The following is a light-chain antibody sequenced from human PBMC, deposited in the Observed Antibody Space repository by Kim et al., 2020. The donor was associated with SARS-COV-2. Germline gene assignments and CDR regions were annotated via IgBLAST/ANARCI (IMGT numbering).Light chain of an antibody. CDR1: SGSIASNY. Sequence: NFTLTQPHSVSESPGKTVTISCTRSSGSIASNYVQWYQQRPGSAPTTVIYEDNQRPSAVPDRFSGSIDSSSNSASLTISGLKTEDEADYYCQSYDSSNHWVFGGGTQLTVL. CDR2: EDN. V-gene: IGLV6-57*04. CDR3: QSYDSSNHWV. J-gene: IGLJ3*02.